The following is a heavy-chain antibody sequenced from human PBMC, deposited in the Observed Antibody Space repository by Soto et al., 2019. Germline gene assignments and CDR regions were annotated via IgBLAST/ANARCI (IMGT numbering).Heavy chain of an antibody. CDR1: GYTFTSYY. D-gene: IGHD2-21*02. J-gene: IGHJ4*02. V-gene: IGHV1-46*01. CDR3: ARDLRVVVTAIPEGSFDY. CDR2: INPSGGST. Sequence: QVQLVQSGAEVKKPGASVKVSCKASGYTFTSYYMHWVRQAPGQGLEWMGIINPSGGSTSYAQKFQGRVTMTRDTSTSTVYMELSSLRSEDTAVYYCARDLRVVVTAIPEGSFDYWGQGTLVTVSS.